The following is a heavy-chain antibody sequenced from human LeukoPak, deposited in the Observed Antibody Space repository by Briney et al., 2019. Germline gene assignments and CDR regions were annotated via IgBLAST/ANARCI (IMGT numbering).Heavy chain of an antibody. CDR2: INHSGST. CDR1: GGSFSGYY. J-gene: IGHJ4*02. CDR3: ASPAIAAARTSDY. V-gene: IGHV4-34*01. Sequence: SETLSLTCAVYGGSFSGYYWSWIRQPPGKGLEWIGEINHSGSTNYNPSLKSRVTISVDTSKNQFSLKLSSVTAADTAVYYCASPAIAAARTSDYWGQGTLVTVSS. D-gene: IGHD6-13*01.